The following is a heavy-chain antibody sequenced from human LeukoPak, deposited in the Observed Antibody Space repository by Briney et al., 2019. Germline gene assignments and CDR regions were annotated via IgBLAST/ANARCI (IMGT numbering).Heavy chain of an antibody. CDR2: ISYDGSNK. CDR3: ARDLCLPYCGTTSCPAVDY. J-gene: IGHJ4*02. Sequence: GKSLSLSCAASGFTFSNYAVHWVRQAPGKGVEWVAVISYDGSNKYYADSVKGRFTPFRDNSKNTLYLQMSSLRAEDTAVYYCARDLCLPYCGTTSCPAVDYWGEGTLVTVSS. D-gene: IGHD2-2*01. CDR1: GFTFSNYA. V-gene: IGHV3-30-3*01.